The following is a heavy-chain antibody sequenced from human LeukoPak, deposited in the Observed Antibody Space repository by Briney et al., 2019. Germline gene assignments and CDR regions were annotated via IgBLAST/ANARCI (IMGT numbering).Heavy chain of an antibody. D-gene: IGHD4-17*01. Sequence: PSETLSLTCTVSGGSISSSSYYWGWIRQPPGKGLEWIGSIYYSGSTYYNPSLKSRVTISVDTSKNQFSLKLSSVTAADTAVYYCAGCGRFGDYAIDYWGQGTLVTVSS. CDR1: GGSISSSSYY. CDR3: AGCGRFGDYAIDY. CDR2: IYYSGST. V-gene: IGHV4-39*07. J-gene: IGHJ4*02.